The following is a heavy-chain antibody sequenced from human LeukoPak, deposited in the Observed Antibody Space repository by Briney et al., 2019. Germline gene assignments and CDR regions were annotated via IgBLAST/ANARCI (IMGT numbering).Heavy chain of an antibody. Sequence: GSLRLSCAGSGFTFRWYSMSWIRQPPGKGLEWIGNIFYSGSTYYNPSLKSRVTISVDTSKNQFSLKLSSVTAADTAVYYCAGDGGNGAFDYWGQGTLVTVSS. V-gene: IGHV4-59*01. D-gene: IGHD4-23*01. CDR3: AGDGGNGAFDY. J-gene: IGHJ4*02. CDR2: IFYSGST. CDR1: GFTFRWYS.